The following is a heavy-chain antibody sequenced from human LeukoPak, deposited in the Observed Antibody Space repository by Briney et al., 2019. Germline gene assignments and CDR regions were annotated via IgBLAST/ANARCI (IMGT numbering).Heavy chain of an antibody. CDR3: ARDQSYCYNYYYFGLDV. V-gene: IGHV3-66*01. D-gene: IGHD3-16*02. Sequence: GGSLRLSCAASGFTVSSNYMRWVRQAPGKGLEWVSVIYSDGSTYYTDSVKGRLTISRDNSKNTLYRQMNSLRAEDTAVYYCARDQSYCYNYYYFGLDVWGQGTTVSVST. J-gene: IGHJ6*01. CDR1: GFTVSSNY. CDR2: IYSDGST.